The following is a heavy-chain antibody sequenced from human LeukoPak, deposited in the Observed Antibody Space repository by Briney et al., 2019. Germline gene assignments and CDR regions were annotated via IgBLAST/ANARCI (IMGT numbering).Heavy chain of an antibody. V-gene: IGHV3-48*02. D-gene: IGHD3-16*01. CDR3: AAGAFGGFDY. J-gene: IGHJ4*02. Sequence: PGGSLRLSCAASGFAFNTYSMNWVRQAPGKGLEWVSSISSSTTTIYYADSVKGRFTISRNNAKNPLYLQMNSLRDEDTAVYYCAAGAFGGFDYWGQGTLVTVSS. CDR2: ISSSTTTI. CDR1: GFAFNTYS.